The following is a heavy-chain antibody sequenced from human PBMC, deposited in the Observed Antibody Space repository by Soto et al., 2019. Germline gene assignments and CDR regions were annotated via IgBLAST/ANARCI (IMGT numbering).Heavy chain of an antibody. CDR3: AGETRAPYYYGLDV. D-gene: IGHD4-17*01. J-gene: IGHJ6*02. Sequence: QLQLQESGSGLVKPSQTLSLTCTVSGGSISSADYSWNWIRQPPGKGLEWIGYIYHAGNSYSNPSLRSRVTMSVDRSKNQFSLKVSSVTAADTAVYYCAGETRAPYYYGLDVWGQGTTVTVSS. CDR2: IYHAGNS. V-gene: IGHV4-30-2*01. CDR1: GGSISSADYS.